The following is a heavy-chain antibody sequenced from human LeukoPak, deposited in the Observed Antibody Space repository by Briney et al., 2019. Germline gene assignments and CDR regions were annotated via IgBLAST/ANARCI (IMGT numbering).Heavy chain of an antibody. CDR3: ARDGEHSSSPELAY. J-gene: IGHJ4*02. V-gene: IGHV3-7*01. CDR1: GFTFSNYW. Sequence: GGSLRLSCAASGFTFSNYWMDWVRQAPGKGLEWVAHINQVGSERYYVDSVKGRFTISRDNAKNSLYLQMNSLRAEDTAVYYCARDGEHSSSPELAYWGQGTLVAVSS. CDR2: INQVGSER. D-gene: IGHD6-6*01.